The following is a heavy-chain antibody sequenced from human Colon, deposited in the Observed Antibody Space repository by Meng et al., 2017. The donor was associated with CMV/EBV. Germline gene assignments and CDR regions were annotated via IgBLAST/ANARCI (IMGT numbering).Heavy chain of an antibody. D-gene: IGHD2-2*01. Sequence: ESLKISCAASGFTFSSYWMHWVRQAPGKGLVWVSRINSDGSSTSYADSVKGRFTISRDNAKNTLYLQMNSLRAEDTAVYYCARESGGPYCSSTSCHFGMDVWGQGTTVTVSS. J-gene: IGHJ6*02. CDR3: ARESGGPYCSSTSCHFGMDV. CDR2: INSDGSST. V-gene: IGHV3-74*01. CDR1: GFTFSSYW.